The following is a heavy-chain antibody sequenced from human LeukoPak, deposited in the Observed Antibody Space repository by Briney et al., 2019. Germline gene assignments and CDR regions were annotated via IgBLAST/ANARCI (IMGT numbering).Heavy chain of an antibody. V-gene: IGHV3-21*01. J-gene: IGHJ4*02. CDR1: GFTFSSYS. Sequence: GGSLRLSCAASGFTFSSYSMNWVRQAPGKGLEWVSSISSSSYIYYADSVKGRFTISRDNAKNSLYLQMNSLRAEDTAVYYCARDPDYGDYYFDYWGQGTLVTVSS. CDR3: ARDPDYGDYYFDY. CDR2: ISSSSYI. D-gene: IGHD4-17*01.